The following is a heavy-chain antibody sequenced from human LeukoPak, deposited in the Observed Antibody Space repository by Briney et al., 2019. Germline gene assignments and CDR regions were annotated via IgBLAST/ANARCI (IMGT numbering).Heavy chain of an antibody. CDR1: GFTFSSYG. Sequence: GGSLRLSCAASGFTFSSYGMNWVRQAPGKGLEWVSSISSSSSYIYYADSVKGRFTISRDNAKNSLYLQMNSLRAEDTAVYYCARDCYYYDSSGYCYWGQGTLVTVSS. J-gene: IGHJ4*02. CDR2: ISSSSSYI. V-gene: IGHV3-21*01. CDR3: ARDCYYYDSSGYCY. D-gene: IGHD3-22*01.